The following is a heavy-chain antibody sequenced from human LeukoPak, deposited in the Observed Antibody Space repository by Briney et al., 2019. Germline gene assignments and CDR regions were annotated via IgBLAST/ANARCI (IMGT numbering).Heavy chain of an antibody. Sequence: ASVKVSCKASGYTFTGYYMHWVRQAHGPGLEWMGWINPNSGGTNYAQKFQGRVTMTRDTSISTAYMELSRLRSDDTAVYYCARIADIANSYFQHWGQGTLVTVSS. CDR1: GYTFTGYY. CDR3: ARIADIANSYFQH. D-gene: IGHD4/OR15-4a*01. J-gene: IGHJ1*01. V-gene: IGHV1-2*02. CDR2: INPNSGGT.